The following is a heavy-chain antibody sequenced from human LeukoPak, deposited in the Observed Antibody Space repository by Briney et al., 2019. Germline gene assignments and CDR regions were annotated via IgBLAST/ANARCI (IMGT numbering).Heavy chain of an antibody. Sequence: GGSLRLSCAASGFTFDDYGMSWVRQAPGKGLEWVSGINWNGGSTGYADSVKGRFTISRDNAKNSLYLQMNSLRAEDTAVYYFARDLGHVDTAMVDYWGQGTLVTVSS. CDR1: GFTFDDYG. V-gene: IGHV3-20*04. J-gene: IGHJ4*02. D-gene: IGHD5-18*01. CDR3: ARDLGHVDTAMVDY. CDR2: INWNGGST.